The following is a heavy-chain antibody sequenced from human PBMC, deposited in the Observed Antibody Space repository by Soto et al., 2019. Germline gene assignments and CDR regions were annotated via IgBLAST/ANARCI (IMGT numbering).Heavy chain of an antibody. J-gene: IGHJ4*02. CDR3: ARYRREAVAGYTLDN. V-gene: IGHV4-59*01. Sequence: ETLSLTCTVSGGSISSNYWTWIRQPPGKGLERIGYVYNSGSTNYNPSLKSRVTISEDTSKSQFSLKVNSMTAADTAVYYCARYRREAVAGYTLDNWGQGILVTVSS. CDR2: VYNSGST. CDR1: GGSISSNY. D-gene: IGHD6-13*01.